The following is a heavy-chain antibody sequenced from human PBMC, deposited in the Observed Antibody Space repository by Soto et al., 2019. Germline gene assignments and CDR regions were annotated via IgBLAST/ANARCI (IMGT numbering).Heavy chain of an antibody. Sequence: SETLSLTCTVSGDSINSGGYHWTWIRQHPGKGLEWIGYIYYSGSTYYNPSLKSRVTMSIDTSKNQFSLRLRSVTAADTAVYYCERDRKGNYFDPWGQGNQVTVSS. J-gene: IGHJ5*02. V-gene: IGHV4-31*03. CDR3: ERDRKGNYFDP. CDR2: IYYSGST. CDR1: GDSINSGGYH.